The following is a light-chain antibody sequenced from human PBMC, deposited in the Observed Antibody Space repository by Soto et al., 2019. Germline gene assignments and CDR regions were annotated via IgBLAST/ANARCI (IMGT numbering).Light chain of an antibody. J-gene: IGLJ2*01. CDR1: SSDVGGYNY. V-gene: IGLV2-8*01. CDR3: SSYAGSSNVV. CDR2: EVT. Sequence: QSALTQPPSASGSPGQSVTISCTGTSSDVGGYNYVSWYQLHPGKAPKLMIYEVTERPSGVPDRFSGSKSGNTASLTVSGLQAEDEADYYCSSYAGSSNVVFGGGTKVTVL.